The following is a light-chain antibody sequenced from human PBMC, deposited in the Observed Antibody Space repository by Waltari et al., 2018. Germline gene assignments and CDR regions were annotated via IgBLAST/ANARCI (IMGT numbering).Light chain of an antibody. J-gene: IGLJ2*01. CDR2: RNN. Sequence: QSVLTQPPSASGTPGQRVTISCSGSRSHIGRNYVFWYQQLTGTTPKLLIYRNNQRPSGVPDRFSGSKSGASASLAISGLRSEDEADYYCAAWDDSLSGLVFGGGTKLTVL. CDR1: RSHIGRNY. V-gene: IGLV1-47*01. CDR3: AAWDDSLSGLV.